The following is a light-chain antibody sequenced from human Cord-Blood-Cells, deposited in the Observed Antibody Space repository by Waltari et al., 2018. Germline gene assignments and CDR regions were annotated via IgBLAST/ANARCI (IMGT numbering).Light chain of an antibody. Sequence: QSALTQPASVSGSPGQSITISCTGTSSDVGGYNYVSWYQQHPGKAPKLMIYDVSKRPSGASDRFSGSKSGNTASLTISGLQAEDEADYYCSSYTSSSTWVFGGGTKLTVL. CDR2: DVS. CDR3: SSYTSSSTWV. CDR1: SSDVGGYNY. J-gene: IGLJ3*02. V-gene: IGLV2-14*01.